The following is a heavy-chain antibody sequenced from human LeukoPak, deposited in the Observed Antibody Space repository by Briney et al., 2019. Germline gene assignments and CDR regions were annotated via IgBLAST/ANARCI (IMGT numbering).Heavy chain of an antibody. V-gene: IGHV3-21*01. J-gene: IGHJ4*02. D-gene: IGHD6-13*01. CDR3: ARVKGGIAAAGNYFDY. CDR1: GFTFSSYN. Sequence: GGSLRLSCAASGFTFSSYNMKWVRQAPGKGLEWVSSISWRSSDIEYADSVKGRFTISRDNSKNTLHLQMNSLRTEDTAVYYCARVKGGIAAAGNYFDYWGQGTLVTVSS. CDR2: ISWRSSDI.